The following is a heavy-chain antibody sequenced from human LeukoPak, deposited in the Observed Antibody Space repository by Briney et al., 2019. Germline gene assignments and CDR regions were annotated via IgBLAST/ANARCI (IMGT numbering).Heavy chain of an antibody. CDR3: ARYPPIPSSAGDY. V-gene: IGHV3-11*04. J-gene: IGHJ4*02. CDR1: GFTFSDYY. CDR2: ISSSGSTI. Sequence: GGSLRLSCAASGFTFSDYYMSWIRXAXGXGLEXVSYISSSGSTIYYADSVKGRFTISRDNAKNSLYLQMNSLRAEDTAVYYCARYPPIPSSAGDYWGQGTLVTVSS. D-gene: IGHD3-22*01.